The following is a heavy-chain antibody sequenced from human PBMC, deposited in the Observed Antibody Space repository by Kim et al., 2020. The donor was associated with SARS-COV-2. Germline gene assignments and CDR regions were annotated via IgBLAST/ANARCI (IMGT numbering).Heavy chain of an antibody. CDR1: GFTVSSNY. V-gene: IGHV3-53*01. CDR2: IYSGGST. CDR3: ARDIGGSSSWYYYYYGMDV. J-gene: IGHJ6*02. Sequence: GGSLRLSCAASGFTVSSNYMCWVRQAPGKGLEWVSVIYSGGSTYYADSVKGRFTISRDNSKNTLYLQMNSLRAEDTAVYYCARDIGGSSSWYYYYYGMDVWGQGTTVTVSS. D-gene: IGHD6-13*01.